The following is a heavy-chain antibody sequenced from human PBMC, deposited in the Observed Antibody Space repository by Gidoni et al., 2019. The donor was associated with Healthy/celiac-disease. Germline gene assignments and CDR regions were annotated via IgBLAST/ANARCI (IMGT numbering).Heavy chain of an antibody. D-gene: IGHD3-22*01. Sequence: QVQLVQSGAEVKKPVASVTVSCKASGYTFTSYGISWVRQAHGKGLEWMGWISAYNGNTNSAQKLQGRVTMTTDTSTSTAYMELRSLRSDDTAVYYCARLANYYDSSGSWFDPWGQGTLVTVSS. CDR3: ARLANYYDSSGSWFDP. J-gene: IGHJ5*02. CDR1: GYTFTSYG. CDR2: ISAYNGNT. V-gene: IGHV1-18*01.